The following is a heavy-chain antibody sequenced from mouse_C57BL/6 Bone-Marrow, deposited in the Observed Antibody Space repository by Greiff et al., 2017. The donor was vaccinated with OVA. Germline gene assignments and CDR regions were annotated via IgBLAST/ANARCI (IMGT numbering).Heavy chain of an antibody. CDR2: IDPSDSET. J-gene: IGHJ1*03. V-gene: IGHV1-52*01. D-gene: IGHD3-1*01. CDR3: ARPGGATSWYFDV. CDR1: GYTFTSYW. Sequence: QVQLQQSGAELMKPGASVKLSCKASGYTFTSYWMHWVKQRPIQGLEWIGNIDPSDSETHYNQKFKDKATLTVDKSSSTAYMQLSSLTSEDSAVYYCARPGGATSWYFDVWGTGTTVTVSS.